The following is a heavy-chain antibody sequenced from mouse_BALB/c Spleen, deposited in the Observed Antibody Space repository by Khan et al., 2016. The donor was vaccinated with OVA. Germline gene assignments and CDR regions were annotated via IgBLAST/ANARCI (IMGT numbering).Heavy chain of an antibody. V-gene: IGHV9-3-1*01. D-gene: IGHD2-10*01. CDR3: ARPPYFSYTLDH. J-gene: IGHJ4*01. CDR1: GYTFTNYG. CDR2: INTYTGEP. Sequence: QIQLVQSGPELKKPGETVKISCKAFGYTFTNYGMNWVQQSPGKALKWMGWINTYTGEPTYADDFKGRFAFSLETSASTAYLQINNLTNEDTATYFCARPPYFSYTLDHWGQGTSVTVSS.